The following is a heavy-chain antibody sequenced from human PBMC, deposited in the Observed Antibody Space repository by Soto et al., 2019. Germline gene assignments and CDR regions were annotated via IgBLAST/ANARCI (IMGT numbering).Heavy chain of an antibody. J-gene: IGHJ3*02. V-gene: IGHV6-1*01. Sequence: PSQTLSLTCAISGDSVSSNSAAWNWIRQSPSRGLEWLGRTYYRSKWDNDYAVSVKSRITINPDTSKNQFSLQLNSVTPEDTAVYYCARTRTGGGSYRDAFDIWGQGTMVTVSS. CDR3: ARTRTGGGSYRDAFDI. CDR1: GDSVSSNSAA. CDR2: TYYRSKWDN. D-gene: IGHD1-26*01.